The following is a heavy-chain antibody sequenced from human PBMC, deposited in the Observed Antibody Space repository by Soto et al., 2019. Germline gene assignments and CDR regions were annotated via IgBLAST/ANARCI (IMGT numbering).Heavy chain of an antibody. CDR2: ISSSSSYI. V-gene: IGHV3-21*01. J-gene: IGHJ6*03. D-gene: IGHD3-10*01. Sequence: GGSLTLSCAASGFTSSSYIMNWARQAPGKGLEWVSSISSSSSYIYYADSVKGRFTISRDNAKNSLYLQMNSLRAEDTAVYYCARFILLWFGESSNCMHFSGKAPTLTVS. CDR1: GFTSSSYI. CDR3: ARFILLWFGESSNCMHF.